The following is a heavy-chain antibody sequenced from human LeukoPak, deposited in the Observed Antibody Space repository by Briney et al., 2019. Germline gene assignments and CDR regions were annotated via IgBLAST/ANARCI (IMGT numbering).Heavy chain of an antibody. Sequence: GGALRLSCAASGFTFSDYYKSWIRQAPGKGLERLSYISSSGDGIYYADSVKARFTISRDNAKNSLYLQMNSLRAEDTAVYYCASRYCNGGSCYFDYWGQGTLVTVSS. J-gene: IGHJ4*02. CDR3: ASRYCNGGSCYFDY. CDR2: ISSSGDGI. V-gene: IGHV3-11*01. D-gene: IGHD2-15*01. CDR1: GFTFSDYY.